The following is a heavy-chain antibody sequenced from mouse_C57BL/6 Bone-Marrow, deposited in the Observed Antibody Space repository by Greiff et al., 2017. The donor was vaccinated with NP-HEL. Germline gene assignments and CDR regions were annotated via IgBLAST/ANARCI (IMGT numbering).Heavy chain of an antibody. CDR1: GYTFTSYW. D-gene: IGHD1-1*01. Sequence: QVQLQQPGAELVKPGASVKLSCKASGYTFTSYWMQWVKQRPGQGLEWIGEIDPSDSYTNYNQKLKGKATLTVDTSSSTAYMQLSSLTSEDSAVYYCARSSYYGSSYPYYFDYWGQGTTLTVSS. CDR2: IDPSDSYT. CDR3: ARSSYYGSSYPYYFDY. V-gene: IGHV1-50*01. J-gene: IGHJ2*01.